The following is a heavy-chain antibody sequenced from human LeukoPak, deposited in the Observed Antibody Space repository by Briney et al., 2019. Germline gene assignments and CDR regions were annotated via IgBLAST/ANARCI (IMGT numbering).Heavy chain of an antibody. CDR3: ARGHHGLEI. CDR1: GFPVSSNY. V-gene: IGHV3-7*01. J-gene: IGHJ6*02. Sequence: GGSLRLSCAASGFPVSSNYLSWVRQAPGKGLEWMATINEGGSEKYYVDSVKGRFTISRDNAENSLYLQMSSLRGEDTAVYYCARGHHGLEIWGQGTTVTVSS. CDR2: INEGGSEK. D-gene: IGHD1-14*01.